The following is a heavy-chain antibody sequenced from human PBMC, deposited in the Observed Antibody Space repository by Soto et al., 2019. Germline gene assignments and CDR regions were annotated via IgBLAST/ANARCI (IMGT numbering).Heavy chain of an antibody. Sequence: QLQLQESGPGLVKPSETLSLTCTVSGGSISSSSYYWGWIRQPPGKGLEWIGSIYYSGSTYYNPSLKSRVTISVDTSKNQFSLKLSCVTAADTAVYYCARLSMVRGQSFDYWGQGTLVTVSS. CDR1: GGSISSSSYY. D-gene: IGHD3-10*01. V-gene: IGHV4-39*01. CDR3: ARLSMVRGQSFDY. CDR2: IYYSGST. J-gene: IGHJ4*02.